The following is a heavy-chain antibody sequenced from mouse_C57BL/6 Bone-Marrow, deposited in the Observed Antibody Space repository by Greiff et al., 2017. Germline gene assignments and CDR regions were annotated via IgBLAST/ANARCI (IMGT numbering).Heavy chain of an antibody. V-gene: IGHV5-6*01. Sequence: EVQLKESGGDLVKPGGSLKLSCAASGFTFSSYGMSWVRQTPDKRLEWVATISSGGSYTYYPDHVKGRVTISRDNAKNTLYLQMSSLKSDDTAMYYCARQALRSGDYWGQGTSGTVSS. CDR1: GFTFSSYG. J-gene: IGHJ4*01. CDR3: ARQALRSGDY. CDR2: ISSGGSYT.